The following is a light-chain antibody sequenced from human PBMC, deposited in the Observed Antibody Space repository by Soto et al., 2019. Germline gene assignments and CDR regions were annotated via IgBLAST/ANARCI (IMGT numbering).Light chain of an antibody. Sequence: QPVLTQPPSVSGAPGQRVTISCTGSSSNIGAGYDVSWYQQLPGTAPKLLIYGNSNRPSGVPDRFSGSKSGTSASLAITGLQAEDEADYYCQSYDSSMSGCYVFGTGTKLTVL. CDR1: SSNIGAGYD. CDR2: GNS. CDR3: QSYDSSMSGCYV. J-gene: IGLJ1*01. V-gene: IGLV1-40*01.